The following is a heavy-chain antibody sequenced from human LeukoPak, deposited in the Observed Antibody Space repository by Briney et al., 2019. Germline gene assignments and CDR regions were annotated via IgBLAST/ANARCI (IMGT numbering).Heavy chain of an antibody. CDR1: GGSISSGDFY. Sequence: PSQTLSLTCTVSGGSISSGDFYWSWIRQPPGKGLEWIGYIYYSGSTYYNPSLKSRVTISVDTSKNQFSLKLSSVTAADTAVYYCARADPYYYDSSGYYGNLDPWGQGTLVTVSS. J-gene: IGHJ5*02. CDR2: IYYSGST. D-gene: IGHD3-22*01. V-gene: IGHV4-30-4*01. CDR3: ARADPYYYDSSGYYGNLDP.